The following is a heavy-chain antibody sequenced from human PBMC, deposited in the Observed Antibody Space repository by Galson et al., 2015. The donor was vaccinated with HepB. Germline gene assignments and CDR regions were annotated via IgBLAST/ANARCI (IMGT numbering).Heavy chain of an antibody. CDR3: ARVRKYSSSCIDY. CDR1: GFTFSDYY. CDR2: ISSSSSYT. Sequence: SLRLSCAASGFTFSDYYMSWIRQAPGKGLEWVPYISSSSSYTNYADSVKGRFTISRDNAKNSLYLQMNSLRAEDTAVYYCARVRKYSSSCIDYWGQGTLVTVSS. J-gene: IGHJ4*02. D-gene: IGHD6-13*01. V-gene: IGHV3-11*06.